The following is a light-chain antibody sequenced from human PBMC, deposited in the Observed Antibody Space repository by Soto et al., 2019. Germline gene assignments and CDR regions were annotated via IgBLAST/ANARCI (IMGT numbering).Light chain of an antibody. Sequence: EIVMTPSPAILSVSPGERATLFCRASQSVRSNFLAWYQHKPGQAPRLLIHGASTRATGVPARFSGSASETEFTLTISSLQSEDFAVYYCQQYSAWPLTFGGGTKVEIK. CDR2: GAS. CDR3: QQYSAWPLT. J-gene: IGKJ4*01. V-gene: IGKV3-15*01. CDR1: QSVRSN.